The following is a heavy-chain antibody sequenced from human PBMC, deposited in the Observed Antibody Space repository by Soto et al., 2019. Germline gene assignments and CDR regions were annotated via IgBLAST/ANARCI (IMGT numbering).Heavy chain of an antibody. J-gene: IGHJ4*02. Sequence: QVQLQESGPGLVRPSGALSVTCAVSGDSISRSHWWSWVRQSPGKGLEGIGEISHSGITNYNPSLKRRVTISGDKSKNQLSLKLTSVTSADTAVYYCARVRYDRSGFDHWGQGTLVSVSS. CDR3: ARVRYDRSGFDH. CDR1: GDSISRSHW. V-gene: IGHV4-4*02. CDR2: ISHSGIT. D-gene: IGHD3-22*01.